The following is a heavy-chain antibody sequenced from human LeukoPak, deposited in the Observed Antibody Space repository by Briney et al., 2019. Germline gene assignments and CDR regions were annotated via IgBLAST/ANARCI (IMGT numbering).Heavy chain of an antibody. CDR1: GFTFSGYS. D-gene: IGHD3-22*01. Sequence: GGSLRLSCAASGFTFSGYSMNWVRQAPGKGLEWVSSNSSSSSYIYYADSVKGRFTISRDNAKNSLYLQMNSLRAEDTAVYYCARDYYADSSGYYHDAFDIWGQGTMVTVSS. CDR3: ARDYYADSSGYYHDAFDI. J-gene: IGHJ3*02. CDR2: NSSSSSYI. V-gene: IGHV3-21*01.